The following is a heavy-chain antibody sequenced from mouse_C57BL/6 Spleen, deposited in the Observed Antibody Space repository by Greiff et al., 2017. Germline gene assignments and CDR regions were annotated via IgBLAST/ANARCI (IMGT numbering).Heavy chain of an antibody. CDR3: ARAPYYYGSSSFDY. Sequence: QVQLQQPGAELVRPGSSVKLSCKASGYTFTSYWMDWVKQRPGQGLEWIGNIYPSDSETHYNQKFKDKATLTVDKSSSTAYMKLSSLTSEDSAVYYCARAPYYYGSSSFDYWGQGTTLTVSS. D-gene: IGHD1-1*01. CDR2: IYPSDSET. V-gene: IGHV1-61*01. J-gene: IGHJ2*01. CDR1: GYTFTSYW.